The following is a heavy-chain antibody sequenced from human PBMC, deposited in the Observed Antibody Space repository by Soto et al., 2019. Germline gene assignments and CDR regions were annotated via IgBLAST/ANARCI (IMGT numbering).Heavy chain of an antibody. D-gene: IGHD7-27*01. CDR3: SRNRLRYRSTGDKNSGMDV. V-gene: IGHV4-4*02. CDR2: VFHNCDV. J-gene: IGHJ6*02. CDR1: GAAVNSDDR. Sequence: QVHPQESGPTLGKLSGTLSLPCTVSGAAVNSDDRGRWVRQPPWKGLEWIGEVFHNCDVTYNSSRPRRLYISADKAKNVFSLDLRSMTATDTATYDCSRNRLRYRSTGDKNSGMDVWGRESTVTVSS.